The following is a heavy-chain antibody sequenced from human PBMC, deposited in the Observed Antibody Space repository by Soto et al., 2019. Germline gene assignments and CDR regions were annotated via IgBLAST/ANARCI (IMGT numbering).Heavy chain of an antibody. D-gene: IGHD1-26*01. CDR3: ATWAGFNRGSNYFDY. V-gene: IGHV4-59*01. CDR1: RGSLSGSY. CDR2: IFHTGGT. J-gene: IGHJ4*02. Sequence: QVQLQESGPGLVKPSETLSLTCTVSRGSLSGSYWSWIRQPPGKGLEWIGCIFHTGGTTYSPALNSRVTISRDTAKSQFALNLSTVTAADTAVYYCATWAGFNRGSNYFDYWGQGTPVTVSS.